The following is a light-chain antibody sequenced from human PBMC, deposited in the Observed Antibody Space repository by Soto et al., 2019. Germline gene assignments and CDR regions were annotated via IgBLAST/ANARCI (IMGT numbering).Light chain of an antibody. CDR2: EVN. V-gene: IGLV2-14*01. J-gene: IGLJ1*01. CDR1: SSDIGAYDY. CDR3: FSFTTTSTHV. Sequence: QSAPTQPASLSGAPGHSITISCTGTSSDIGAYDYVSWFQQHPGKAPKLMISEVNNRPSGVSNRFSGSKSGNTAYLTISGLQVEYEAEYFRFSFTTTSTHVFGTGTKVTVL.